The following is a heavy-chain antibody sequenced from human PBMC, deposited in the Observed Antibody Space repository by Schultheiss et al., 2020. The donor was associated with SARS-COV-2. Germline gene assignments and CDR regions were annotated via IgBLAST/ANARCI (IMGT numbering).Heavy chain of an antibody. Sequence: GSLRLSCAASGFTVSSNYMSWVRQAPGKGLEWVSAISGSGGSTYYADSVKGRFTISRDNSKNTLYLQMNSLRAEDTAVYYCARAEGDFWSGYFRIGYYYMDVWGKGTTVTVSS. CDR1: GFTVSSNY. D-gene: IGHD3-3*01. V-gene: IGHV3-23*01. CDR2: ISGSGGST. J-gene: IGHJ6*03. CDR3: ARAEGDFWSGYFRIGYYYMDV.